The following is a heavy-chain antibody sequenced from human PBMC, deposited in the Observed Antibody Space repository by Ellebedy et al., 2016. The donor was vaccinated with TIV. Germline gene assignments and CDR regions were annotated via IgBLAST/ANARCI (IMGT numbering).Heavy chain of an antibody. CDR2: IIPDSGYT. D-gene: IGHD3-16*01. Sequence: ASVKVSCKASGYTFTGNYIHWVRQAPGQGLEWMGWIIPDSGYTNSGQRFQGRVSMTRDTSISTAYMELSRLRSDDTAVYYCARAVDVQGDYGMDVWGQGTTVTVSS. J-gene: IGHJ6*02. CDR1: GYTFTGNY. CDR3: ARAVDVQGDYGMDV. V-gene: IGHV1-2*02.